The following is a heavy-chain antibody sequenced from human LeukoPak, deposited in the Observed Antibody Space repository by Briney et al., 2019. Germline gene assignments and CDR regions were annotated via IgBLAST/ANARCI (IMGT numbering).Heavy chain of an antibody. J-gene: IGHJ4*02. D-gene: IGHD3-3*01. CDR1: GFPFSSYG. CDR3: ARSKLWGGYFYFDN. CDR2: IRGSGDKT. Sequence: GGSLRLSCAASGFPFSSYGMNWVRQAPGKGLEWVSGIRGSGDKTYYTDSLEGRFTISRDNSENTLFLQVDSLRVEDTAVYYCARSKLWGGYFYFDNWGQGILVIVSS. V-gene: IGHV3-23*01.